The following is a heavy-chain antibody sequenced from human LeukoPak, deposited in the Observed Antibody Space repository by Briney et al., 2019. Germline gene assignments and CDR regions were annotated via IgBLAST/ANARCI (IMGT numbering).Heavy chain of an antibody. V-gene: IGHV3-74*01. CDR3: AREYCSSTSCYFDY. CDR1: GFTFSSYW. CDR2: INSDGSST. D-gene: IGHD2-2*01. J-gene: IGHJ4*02. Sequence: GGSLRLSRAASGFTFSSYWMHWVRQAPGKGLVWVSRINSDGSSTIYADSVKGRFTISRDNAKNTLYLQMNSLRAEDTAVYYCAREYCSSTSCYFDYWGQGTLVTVSS.